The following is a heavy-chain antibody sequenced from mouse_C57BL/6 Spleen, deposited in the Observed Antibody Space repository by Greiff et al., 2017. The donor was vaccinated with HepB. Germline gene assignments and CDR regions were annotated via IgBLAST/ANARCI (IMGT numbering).Heavy chain of an antibody. CDR1: GYTFTSYW. CDR3: ARQITTVVPLDY. D-gene: IGHD1-1*01. V-gene: IGHV1-59*01. J-gene: IGHJ2*01. CDR2: IDPSDSYT. Sequence: QVQLQQPGAELVRPGTSVKLSCKASGYTFTSYWMHWVKQRPGQGLEWIGVIDPSDSYTNYNQKFKGKATLTVDTPSSTAYMQLSSLTSEDSAVYYCARQITTVVPLDYWAQGTTLTVPS.